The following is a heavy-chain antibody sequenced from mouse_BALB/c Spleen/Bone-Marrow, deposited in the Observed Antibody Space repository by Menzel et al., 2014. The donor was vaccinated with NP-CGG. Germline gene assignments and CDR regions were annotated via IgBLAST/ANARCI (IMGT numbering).Heavy chain of an antibody. CDR2: IGNKANGYTT. V-gene: IGHV7-3*02. D-gene: IGHD2-2*01. J-gene: IGHJ2*01. CDR1: GFTLTDYY. Sequence: EVKLMESGGGLVQPGGSLRLSCATSGFTLTDYYMSWVRQPSGKALEWLGFIGNKANGYTTEYSASVKGRFTISRDYSQSILYIQMNAQRAEDSATYYCARDGNDDCLGQGTTLTVSS. CDR3: ARDGNDDC.